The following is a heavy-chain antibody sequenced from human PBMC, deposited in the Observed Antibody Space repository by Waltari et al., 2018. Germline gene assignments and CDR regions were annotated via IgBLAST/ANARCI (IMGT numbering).Heavy chain of an antibody. CDR2: IIPIFGTA. CDR1: GGTFSSYA. Sequence: QVQLVQSGAEVKKPGSSVKVSCKASGGTFSSYAISWVRQAPGQGLEWMGGIIPIFGTANYAQKFQGRVTITADESTSTAYMELSSLRSEDTAVYYCARPGSGSYYTPPYGMDVWGQGTTVTVSS. CDR3: ARPGSGSYYTPPYGMDV. J-gene: IGHJ6*02. D-gene: IGHD3-10*01. V-gene: IGHV1-69*01.